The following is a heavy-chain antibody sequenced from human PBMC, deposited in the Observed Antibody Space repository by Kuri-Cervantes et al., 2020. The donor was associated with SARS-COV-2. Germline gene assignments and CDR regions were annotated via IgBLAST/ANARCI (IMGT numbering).Heavy chain of an antibody. CDR2: ISSNGGST. J-gene: IGHJ6*02. CDR1: GFTFSSYA. CDR3: VKDIYHCSSTSCYSDYYYGMDV. D-gene: IGHD2-2*01. V-gene: IGHV3-64D*06. Sequence: GESLKISCSASGFTFSSYAMHWVRQAAGKGLVYVSAISSNGGSTYYADSVKGRFIISRDNSKNTLYLQMSSLRAEDTAVYYCVKDIYHCSSTSCYSDYYYGMDVWGQGTTVTVSS.